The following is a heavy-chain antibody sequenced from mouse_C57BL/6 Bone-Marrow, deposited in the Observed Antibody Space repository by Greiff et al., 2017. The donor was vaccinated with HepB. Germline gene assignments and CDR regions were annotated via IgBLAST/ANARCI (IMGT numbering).Heavy chain of an antibody. D-gene: IGHD1-1*01. CDR2: IFPGSGST. J-gene: IGHJ2*01. CDR3: AREVLTTVVAFDY. CDR1: GYTFTDYY. V-gene: IGHV1-75*01. Sequence: VQLQQSGPELVKPGASVKISCKASGYTFTDYYINWVKQRPGQGLEWIGWIFPGSGSTYSNEKFKGKATLTVDKSSSTAYMLLSSLTSEGSAVYFCAREVLTTVVAFDYWGQGTTLTVSS.